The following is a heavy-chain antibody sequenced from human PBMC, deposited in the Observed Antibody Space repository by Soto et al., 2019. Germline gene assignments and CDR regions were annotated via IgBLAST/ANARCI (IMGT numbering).Heavy chain of an antibody. Sequence: QVQLQESGPGLVKPSQTLSLTCTVSGGSISSGDYYWSWIRQPPGKGLEWIGYISYSGSTYYKASLKSRLIISVDTFKNQFSLKLSSVTAADTAVYYCARSDYGDRYYFDFWGQGTLVTVSS. CDR2: ISYSGST. CDR3: ARSDYGDRYYFDF. D-gene: IGHD4-17*01. CDR1: GGSISSGDYY. J-gene: IGHJ4*02. V-gene: IGHV4-30-4*01.